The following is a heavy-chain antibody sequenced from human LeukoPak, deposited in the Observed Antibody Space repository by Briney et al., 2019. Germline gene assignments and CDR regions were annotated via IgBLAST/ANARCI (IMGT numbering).Heavy chain of an antibody. CDR3: AKRGYCRGGTCFSHDAFDI. J-gene: IGHJ3*02. CDR1: GFTFSSYS. CDR2: ISSSSSYI. V-gene: IGHV3-21*01. D-gene: IGHD2-15*01. Sequence: GGSLRLSCAASGFTFSSYSMNWVRQAPGKGLEWVSSISSSSSYIYYADSVKGRFTISRDNSKNTLYLQMNSLGAEDTAVYYCAKRGYCRGGTCFSHDAFDIWGQGTMVTVSS.